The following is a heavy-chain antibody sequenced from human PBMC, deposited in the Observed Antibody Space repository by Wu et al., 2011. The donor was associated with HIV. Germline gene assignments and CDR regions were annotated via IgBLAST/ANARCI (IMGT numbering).Heavy chain of an antibody. V-gene: IGHV1-69*14. J-gene: IGHJ3*02. CDR1: GGTFSSHG. CDR3: ARDRLGSSAIGAFDI. D-gene: IGHD2-2*01. CDR2: FTPVFGTS. Sequence: QVQLVQSGPEVKKPGSSVKVSCKASGGTFSSHGINWVRLAPGQGLEWMGIFTPVFGTSTYAQKFQGRVTFTADKSTSTVYMDLSLKGDDTAVYFCARDRLGSSAIGAFDIWGQGTLVTVSA.